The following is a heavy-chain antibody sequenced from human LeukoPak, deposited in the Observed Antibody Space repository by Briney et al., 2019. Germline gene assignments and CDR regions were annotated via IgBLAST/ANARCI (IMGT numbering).Heavy chain of an antibody. D-gene: IGHD4-17*01. CDR3: ARDEDDGDYAPWDY. V-gene: IGHV3-7*03. CDR1: GFTFSSYW. J-gene: IGHJ4*02. Sequence: PGGSLRLSCAAYGFTFSSYWMSWVRQAPGKGLEWVANIKQDGSEKYYVDSVKGRFTISRDNAKNSLYLQMNSLRAEDTAVYYCARDEDDGDYAPWDYWGQGTLVTVSS. CDR2: IKQDGSEK.